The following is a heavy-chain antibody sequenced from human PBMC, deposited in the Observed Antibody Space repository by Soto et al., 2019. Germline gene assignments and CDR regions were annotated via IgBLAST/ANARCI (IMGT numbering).Heavy chain of an antibody. CDR3: ARDPGIAVVTDAFDI. Sequence: ASVKVSCKASGYTFTNYGISWMRQAPGQGGEWMGWISAHNGNTDCAQKVQGRVTMTTDTSTSTDYMELRSLTYDDTAVYFCARDPGIAVVTDAFDIWGQGTMVTVSS. CDR2: ISAHNGNT. D-gene: IGHD6-19*01. V-gene: IGHV1-18*04. J-gene: IGHJ3*02. CDR1: GYTFTNYG.